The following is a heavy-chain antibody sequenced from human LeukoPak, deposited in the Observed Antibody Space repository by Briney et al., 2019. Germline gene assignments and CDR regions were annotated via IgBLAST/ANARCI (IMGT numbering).Heavy chain of an antibody. CDR1: GGSISSSSYY. CDR3: ARDHCSGGSCYPGWFDP. D-gene: IGHD2-15*01. V-gene: IGHV4-61*01. CDR2: IYSSGST. Sequence: SETLSLTCTVSGGSISSSSYYWNWIRLPPGKGLEWIGYIYSSGSTIYNPSLKSRVTISIDTSRNQFSLRLSSVTAADTAVYYCARDHCSGGSCYPGWFDPWGQGTLVTVSS. J-gene: IGHJ5*02.